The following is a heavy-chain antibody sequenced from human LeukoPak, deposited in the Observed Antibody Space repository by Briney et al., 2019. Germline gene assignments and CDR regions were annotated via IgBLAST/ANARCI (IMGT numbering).Heavy chain of an antibody. CDR1: GFTFSSYG. Sequence: GGSLRLSCAASGFTFSSYGMHWVRQAPGKGLEWVAFIRYDGSNKYYADSVKGRFTISRDNSKNTLYLQMNSLRAEDTAVYYCAKDPRRIAAAVQAWFDPWGQGTLVTVSS. V-gene: IGHV3-30*02. D-gene: IGHD6-13*01. J-gene: IGHJ5*02. CDR2: IRYDGSNK. CDR3: AKDPRRIAAAVQAWFDP.